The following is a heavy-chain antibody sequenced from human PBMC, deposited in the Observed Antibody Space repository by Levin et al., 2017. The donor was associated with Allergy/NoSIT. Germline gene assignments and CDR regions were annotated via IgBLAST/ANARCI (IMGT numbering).Heavy chain of an antibody. Sequence: NGSGPTLVKPTQTLTLTCTFSGFSLNTPGMAVGWIRQPPGKALEWLTVIYWDDDKRYSPSLRSRLTITKDTSKNQVVLTMTNMDTVDTATYFCAYMGRVRMVRGVPNWFDPWGQGTLVTVSS. CDR2: IYWDDDK. CDR3: AYMGRVRMVRGVPNWFDP. J-gene: IGHJ5*02. V-gene: IGHV2-5*02. CDR1: GFSLNTPGMA. D-gene: IGHD3-10*01.